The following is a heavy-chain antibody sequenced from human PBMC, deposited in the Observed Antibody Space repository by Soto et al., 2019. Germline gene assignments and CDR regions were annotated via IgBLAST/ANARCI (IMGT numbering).Heavy chain of an antibody. D-gene: IGHD6-13*01. CDR1: VFNFSSPW. CDR3: ARHSTYTADY. CDR2: INSDGSTT. V-gene: IGHV3-74*03. J-gene: IGHJ4*02. Sequence: PGRSLRLSWATSVFNFSSPWMPWVRQAPGKGLVWVSFINSDGSTTTYADSVKGRFTISRDTAKDAVYLQMSSLRVDDTAVYYCARHSTYTADYWGQGTLVTVSS.